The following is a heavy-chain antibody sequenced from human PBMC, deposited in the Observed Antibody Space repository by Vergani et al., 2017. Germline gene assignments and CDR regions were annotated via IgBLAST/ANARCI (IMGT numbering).Heavy chain of an antibody. CDR2: ISWNSGSI. Sequence: EVQLVESGGGLVQPGRSLRLSCAASGFTFDDYAMHWVRQAPGKGLEWVSGISWNSGSIGYADSVKGRFTISRDNAKNSLYLQMNSLRAEDTALYYCARGSGWVPGEDWYFDLWGRGTLVTVSS. CDR1: GFTFDDYA. D-gene: IGHD6-19*01. J-gene: IGHJ2*01. V-gene: IGHV3-9*01. CDR3: ARGSGWVPGEDWYFDL.